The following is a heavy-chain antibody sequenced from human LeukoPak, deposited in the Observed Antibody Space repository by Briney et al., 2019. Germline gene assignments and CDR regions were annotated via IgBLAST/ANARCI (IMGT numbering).Heavy chain of an antibody. CDR2: ISYDGSKK. V-gene: IGHV3-30*04. Sequence: GGSLRLSCAASGFTFSNSAMHWVRQAPSKGLEWVAVISYDGSKKYYTDFMKGRFTISRDNSNNTLYLQMNSLRTEDTATYYCVGGSGRFPSDHFDYWGQGALVTVSS. CDR3: VGGSGRFPSDHFDY. D-gene: IGHD1-26*01. CDR1: GFTFSNSA. J-gene: IGHJ4*02.